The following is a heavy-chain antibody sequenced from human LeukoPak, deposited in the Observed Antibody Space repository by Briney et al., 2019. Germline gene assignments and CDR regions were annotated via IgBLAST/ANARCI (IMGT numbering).Heavy chain of an antibody. CDR2: ISSSGSTI. Sequence: GGSLRLSCAASGFTFSSYEMNWVRQAPGKGLEWVSYISSSGSTIYYADSVKGRFTISRDNAKNSLYLQMNSLRAEDTAVYCCARAPPVTPFDYWGQGTLVTVSS. CDR1: GFTFSSYE. CDR3: ARAPPVTPFDY. J-gene: IGHJ4*02. V-gene: IGHV3-48*03. D-gene: IGHD4-17*01.